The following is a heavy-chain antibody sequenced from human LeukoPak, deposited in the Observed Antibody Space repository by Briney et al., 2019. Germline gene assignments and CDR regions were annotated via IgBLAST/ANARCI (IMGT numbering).Heavy chain of an antibody. J-gene: IGHJ5*02. Sequence: PSETLSLTCAGYGGSFSGYYWSWIRQPPGKGLEWIGEINHSGSTNYNPSLKSRVTISVDTSKNQFSLKLSSVTAADTAVYYCASHYYDSSGYSGWFDPWGQGTLVTVSS. CDR2: INHSGST. D-gene: IGHD3-22*01. V-gene: IGHV4-34*01. CDR3: ASHYYDSSGYSGWFDP. CDR1: GGSFSGYY.